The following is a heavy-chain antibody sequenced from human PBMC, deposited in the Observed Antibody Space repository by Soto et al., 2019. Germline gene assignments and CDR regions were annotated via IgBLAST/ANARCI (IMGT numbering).Heavy chain of an antibody. J-gene: IGHJ6*01. CDR1: GFTFSIYA. CDR2: ISYDGSNK. Sequence: GGSLRFSCAASGFTFSIYAMLWVRQAPGKGLDRVAVISYDGSNKYYADSVKGRFTISRDNSKNTLYLQMNSLRAEDTAVYYCARVYDGSGSYTPYYYYGMDVWGQGTTVTVSS. CDR3: ARVYDGSGSYTPYYYYGMDV. D-gene: IGHD3-10*01. V-gene: IGHV3-30-3*01.